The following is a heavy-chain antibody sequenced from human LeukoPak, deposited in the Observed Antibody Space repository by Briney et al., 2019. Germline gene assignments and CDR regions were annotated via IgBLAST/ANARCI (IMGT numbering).Heavy chain of an antibody. CDR2: ISYDGSNK. V-gene: IGHV3-30*18. D-gene: IGHD2-15*01. CDR1: EYTFTSYY. Sequence: SCKASEYTFTSYYMHWVRQAPGKGLEWVAVISYDGSNKYYADSVKGRFTISRDNSKRTLFLQTDSLRGEDTAVYYCANGGYYSLDSWGQGTLVTVSS. CDR3: ANGGYYSLDS. J-gene: IGHJ4*02.